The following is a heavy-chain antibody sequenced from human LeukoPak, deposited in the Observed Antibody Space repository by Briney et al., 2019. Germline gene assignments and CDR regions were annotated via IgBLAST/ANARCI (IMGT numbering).Heavy chain of an antibody. CDR1: GFTFSSYA. Sequence: PGGSLRLSCAASGFTFSSYAMHWVRRAPGKGLEWVAVISYDGSNKYYADSVKGRFTISGDNSKNTLYLQMNSLRAEDTAVYYCARAPGAVAGTHYFDYWGQGTLVTVSS. V-gene: IGHV3-30*04. CDR2: ISYDGSNK. D-gene: IGHD6-19*01. CDR3: ARAPGAVAGTHYFDY. J-gene: IGHJ4*02.